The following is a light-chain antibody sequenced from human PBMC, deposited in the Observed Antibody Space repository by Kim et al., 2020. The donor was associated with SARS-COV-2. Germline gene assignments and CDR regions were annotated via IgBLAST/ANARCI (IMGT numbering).Light chain of an antibody. CDR3: QVWDTRTVL. CDR1: IVDRS. V-gene: IGLV3-9*02. J-gene: IGLJ2*01. Sequence: VSVAPGLTARIPCGGDIVDRSVHWYQQKPGQAPVLLIYRENNRPSGIPERFSGSDSGNTATLTISGAQDGDEADYYCQVWDTRTVLFGGGTQLTVL. CDR2: REN.